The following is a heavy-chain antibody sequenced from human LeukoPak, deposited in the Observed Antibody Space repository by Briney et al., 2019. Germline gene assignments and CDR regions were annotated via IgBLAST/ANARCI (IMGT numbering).Heavy chain of an antibody. V-gene: IGHV4-30-4*07. CDR3: AREGSSGYGDY. D-gene: IGHD3-22*01. Sequence: SETLSLTCAVSGGSISSGGYSWSWIRQPPGKGLEWIGYIYYSGSTYYNPSLKSRVTISVDTSKNQFSLKLSSVTAADTAVYYCAREGSSGYGDYWGQGTLVTVSS. CDR2: IYYSGST. J-gene: IGHJ4*02. CDR1: GGSISSGGYS.